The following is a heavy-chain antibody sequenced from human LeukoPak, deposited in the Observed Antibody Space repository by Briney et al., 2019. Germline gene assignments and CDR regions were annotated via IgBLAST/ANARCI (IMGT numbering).Heavy chain of an antibody. Sequence: PSETLSLTCTVSGGSISSYYWSWIRQPPGKGLEWIGDIYYSGSTNYKSSLNSRVTMSVDTSKNQFSLKLSSVTAADTAVYHCARVCPYCSGGSWYAFDIWGQGTTVTVSS. J-gene: IGHJ3*02. D-gene: IGHD2-15*01. CDR2: IYYSGST. CDR3: ARVCPYCSGGSWYAFDI. CDR1: GGSISSYY. V-gene: IGHV4-59*01.